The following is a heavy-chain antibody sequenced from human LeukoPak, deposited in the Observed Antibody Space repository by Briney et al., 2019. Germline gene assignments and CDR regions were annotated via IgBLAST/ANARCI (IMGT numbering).Heavy chain of an antibody. J-gene: IGHJ6*02. V-gene: IGHV1-8*01. CDR3: ARVGRRTVVVPAAIEAYYYGMDV. Sequence: ASVKVSCKASGYTFTSYDINWVRQATGQGPEWMGWMNPNSGNTGYAQKFQGRVTMTRNTSISTAYMELSSLRSEDTAVYYCARVGRRTVVVPAAIEAYYYGMDVWGQGTTVTVSS. D-gene: IGHD2-2*02. CDR2: MNPNSGNT. CDR1: GYTFTSYD.